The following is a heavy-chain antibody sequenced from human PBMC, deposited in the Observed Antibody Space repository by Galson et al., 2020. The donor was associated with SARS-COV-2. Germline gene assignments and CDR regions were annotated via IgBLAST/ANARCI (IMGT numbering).Heavy chain of an antibody. CDR1: GDSISSSRYY. J-gene: IGHJ5*02. Sequence: SETLSLTCTVFGDSISSSRYYWGWIRQPPGKGLEWIGSIFFTASPYSSPSLKSRVSISIDTSKNQFSLDLRSVTAADTAVYYCARHFDWFDLWGQGTLVTVSS. V-gene: IGHV4-39*01. CDR3: ARHFDWFDL. CDR2: IFFTASP.